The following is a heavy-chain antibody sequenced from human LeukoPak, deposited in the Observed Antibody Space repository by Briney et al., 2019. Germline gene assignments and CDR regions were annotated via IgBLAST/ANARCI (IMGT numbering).Heavy chain of an antibody. Sequence: PSETVSLTCTVSGGSISSSSYYWGWIRQPPGKGLEWIGSIYYSGSTYYNPSLKSRVTISVDTSKNQFSLKLSSVTAADTAVYYCARQGDSSSWYSYYYYYYMDVWGKGTTVTISS. CDR3: ARQGDSSSWYSYYYYYYMDV. J-gene: IGHJ6*03. CDR1: GGSISSSSYY. D-gene: IGHD6-13*01. V-gene: IGHV4-39*01. CDR2: IYYSGST.